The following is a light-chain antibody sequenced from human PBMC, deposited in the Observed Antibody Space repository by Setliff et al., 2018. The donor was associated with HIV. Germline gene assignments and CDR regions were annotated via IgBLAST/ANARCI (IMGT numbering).Light chain of an antibody. V-gene: IGLV2-14*01. J-gene: IGLJ3*02. CDR1: NSDVGGYNF. CDR3: SSYTTSSTRV. Sequence: QSALTQPASVSGSPGQSITISCTGTNSDVGGYNFVSWFQQHPGKAPKLMIYEVTNRPSGVSNRFSGSKSGNTASLTISGLQAEDEADYYCSSYTTSSTRVFGGGTKGTVL. CDR2: EVT.